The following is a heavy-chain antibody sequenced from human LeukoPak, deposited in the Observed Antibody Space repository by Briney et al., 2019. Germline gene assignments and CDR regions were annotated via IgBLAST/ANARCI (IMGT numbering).Heavy chain of an antibody. CDR3: GREGAMVNPDYYYSMDV. CDR2: IYPGDSDT. V-gene: IGHV5-51*01. CDR1: GYSFTSYW. Sequence: GESLKISCKGSGYSFTSYWIGWVRQMPGKGLEWMGIIYPGDSDTRYSPSFQGQVTISADKSISTAYLQWSSLKASDTAMYYCGREGAMVNPDYYYSMDVWGQGTTVTVSS. D-gene: IGHD5-18*01. J-gene: IGHJ6*02.